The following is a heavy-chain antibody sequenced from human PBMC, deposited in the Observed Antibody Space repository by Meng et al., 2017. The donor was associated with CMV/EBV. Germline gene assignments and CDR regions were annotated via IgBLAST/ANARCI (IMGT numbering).Heavy chain of an antibody. CDR2: IYYSGST. D-gene: IGHD6-13*01. CDR1: GGSIGSSSYY. J-gene: IGHJ4*02. V-gene: IGHV4-39*07. CDR3: AAGTSPLSDY. Sequence: SETLSLTCTVSGGSIGSSSYYWGWIRQPPGKGLEWIGSIYYSGSTYYNPSLKSRVTISVDTSKNQFSLKLSSVTAADTAVYYCAAGTSPLSDYWGQGTLVTVSS.